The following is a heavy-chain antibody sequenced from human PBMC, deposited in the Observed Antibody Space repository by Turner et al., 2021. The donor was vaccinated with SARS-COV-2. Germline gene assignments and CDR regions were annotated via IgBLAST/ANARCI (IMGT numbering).Heavy chain of an antibody. CDR3: ARSELGLFFDY. V-gene: IGHV3-7*01. J-gene: IGHJ4*02. D-gene: IGHD7-27*01. CDR1: GFTFSRYW. Sequence: EVQLVESGGGLVQPGGSLRLSCAASGFTFSRYWMSWVRQAPGKGLEWVANIDQDRSEKYYVGSVKGRFTISRDNAKNSLYLQVNSLRAEDTAVYYCARSELGLFFDYWGQGTLVTVSS. CDR2: IDQDRSEK.